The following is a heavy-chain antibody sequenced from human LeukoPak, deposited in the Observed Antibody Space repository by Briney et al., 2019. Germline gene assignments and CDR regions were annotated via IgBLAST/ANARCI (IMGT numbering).Heavy chain of an antibody. V-gene: IGHV4-59*01. CDR2: IYYSGST. CDR3: ARDYTGDFDI. J-gene: IGHJ3*02. D-gene: IGHD1-26*01. Sequence: SETLSLTCTVSGGSISSYYWSWIRQPPGKGLEWIGDIYYSGSTNYNPSLKSRVTISVDTSKNQFSLKLSSVTAADTAVYYCARDYTGDFDIWGQGTMVTVSS. CDR1: GGSISSYY.